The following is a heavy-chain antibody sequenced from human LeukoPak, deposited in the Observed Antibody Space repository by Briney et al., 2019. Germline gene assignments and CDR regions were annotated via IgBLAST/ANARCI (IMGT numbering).Heavy chain of an antibody. CDR3: ARKLQYYYYYGMDV. CDR1: GGSFSGYY. CDR2: INHSGST. Sequence: SETLSLTCAVYGGSFSGYYWSWIRQPPGKGLEWIGEINHSGSTNYNPSLKSRVTISVDTSKNQFSLKLSSVAAADTAVYCCARKLQYYYYYGMDVWGQGTTVTVSS. J-gene: IGHJ6*02. D-gene: IGHD4-11*01. V-gene: IGHV4-34*01.